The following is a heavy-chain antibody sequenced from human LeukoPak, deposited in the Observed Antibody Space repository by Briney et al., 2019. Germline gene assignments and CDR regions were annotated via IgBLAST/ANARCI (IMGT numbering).Heavy chain of an antibody. D-gene: IGHD4-17*01. Sequence: ASVKVSCKASGCTFISYAISWVRQAPGQGLEWMGGIIPIFGTANYAQKFQGRVTITADKSTSTAYMELSSLRSEDTAVYYSALSGVDYGDYYYYYYYSMAVWGKGAPVTVSS. CDR3: ALSGVDYGDYYYYYYYSMAV. V-gene: IGHV1-69*06. CDR2: IIPIFGTA. CDR1: GCTFISYA. J-gene: IGHJ6*03.